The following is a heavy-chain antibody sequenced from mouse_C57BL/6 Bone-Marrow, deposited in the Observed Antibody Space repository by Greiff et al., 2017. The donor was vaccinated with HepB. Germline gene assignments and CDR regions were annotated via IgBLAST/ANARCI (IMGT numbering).Heavy chain of an antibody. Sequence: VHLVESDAELVKPGASVKISCKVSGYTFTDHTIHWMKQRPEQGLEWIGYIYPRDGSTKYNEKFKGKATLTADKSSSTAYMQLNSLTSEDSAVYFCARGAVVAPYFDYWGQGTTLTVSS. D-gene: IGHD1-1*01. CDR1: GYTFTDHT. V-gene: IGHV1-78*01. CDR2: IYPRDGST. J-gene: IGHJ2*01. CDR3: ARGAVVAPYFDY.